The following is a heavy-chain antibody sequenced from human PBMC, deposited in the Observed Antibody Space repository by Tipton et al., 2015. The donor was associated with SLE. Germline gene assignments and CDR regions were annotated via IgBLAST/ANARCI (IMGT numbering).Heavy chain of an antibody. CDR1: GGSFSGYY. Sequence: LRLSCAVYGGSFSGYYWSWIRQPPGKGLEWIGEINHSGSTNYNPSLKSRVTISVDTSKNQFSLKLSSVTAADTAVYYCARGGYGAGWFDPWGQGTLVTVSS. J-gene: IGHJ5*02. D-gene: IGHD3-10*01. CDR2: INHSGST. V-gene: IGHV4-34*01. CDR3: ARGGYGAGWFDP.